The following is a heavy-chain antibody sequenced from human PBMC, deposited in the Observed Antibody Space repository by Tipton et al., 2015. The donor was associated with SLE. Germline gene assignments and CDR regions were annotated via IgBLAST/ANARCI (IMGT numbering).Heavy chain of an antibody. Sequence: LRLSCIVSGGSLSGHYWSWIRQTPGMRLEWIGYIYFSGSTNYNPSFSGRVTMSVDMSKNQFSLRLTSVTAADTAVYYCAGPIRQDGFDIWGQGTMVTVSS. CDR1: GGSLSGHY. J-gene: IGHJ3*02. V-gene: IGHV4-59*11. CDR3: AGPIRQDGFDI. D-gene: IGHD2-21*01. CDR2: IYFSGST.